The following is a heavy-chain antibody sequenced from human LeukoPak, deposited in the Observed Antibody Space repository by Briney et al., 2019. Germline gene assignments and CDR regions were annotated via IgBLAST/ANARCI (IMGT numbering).Heavy chain of an antibody. V-gene: IGHV4-59*01. Sequence: SETLSLTCTVSGGSINGYYWSWIRQSPGKGLESLGYIYYTGSTNYNPSLKSRVTISVDTSKNQFSLKLSSVTAADTAVYYCARVTEWNDFDYWGQGTLVTVSS. CDR2: IYYTGST. CDR1: GGSINGYY. CDR3: ARVTEWNDFDY. D-gene: IGHD1-1*01. J-gene: IGHJ4*02.